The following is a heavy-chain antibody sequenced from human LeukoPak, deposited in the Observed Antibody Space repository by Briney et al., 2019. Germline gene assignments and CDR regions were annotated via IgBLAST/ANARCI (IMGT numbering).Heavy chain of an antibody. Sequence: GSLRLSCAASGFTFSGYWMAWVRQAPGRGLEWVAHIKQDGSEKNYVDPVKGRFTISRDNAKNSVYLQMDTLRAEDTAVYYCANIGYSGYDWDYWGQGTLVTVSS. CDR1: GFTFSGYW. CDR2: IKQDGSEK. CDR3: ANIGYSGYDWDY. D-gene: IGHD5-12*01. J-gene: IGHJ4*02. V-gene: IGHV3-7*05.